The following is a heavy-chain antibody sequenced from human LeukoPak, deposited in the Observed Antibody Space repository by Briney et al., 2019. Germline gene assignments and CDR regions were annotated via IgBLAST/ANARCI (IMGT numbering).Heavy chain of an antibody. Sequence: SETLSLTCTVSGGSIGSYYWSWIRQPPGKGLEWIGYIYYSGSTNYNPSLKSRVTISVDTSKNQFSLRLSSVTAADTAVYYCAGSGSGSYYSPWYFDLWGRGTLVTVSS. D-gene: IGHD3-10*01. CDR3: AGSGSGSYYSPWYFDL. V-gene: IGHV4-59*01. CDR2: IYYSGST. CDR1: GGSIGSYY. J-gene: IGHJ2*01.